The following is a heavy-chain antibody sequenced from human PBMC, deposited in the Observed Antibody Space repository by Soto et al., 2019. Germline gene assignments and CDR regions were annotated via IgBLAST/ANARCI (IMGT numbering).Heavy chain of an antibody. V-gene: IGHV3-30*18. CDR2: ISYDGSNK. CDR1: GFTFSSYG. J-gene: IGHJ5*02. D-gene: IGHD2-15*01. CDR3: ANDYRCCRGGSSYSSGWFDT. Sequence: PGGSLRLSCAASGFTFSSYGMHWVRQAPGKGLEWVAVISYDGSNKYYADSVKGRFTISRDNSKNTLYLQMNSLRAEDTAVYYCANDYRCCRGGSSYSSGWFDTWGQETLVTISS.